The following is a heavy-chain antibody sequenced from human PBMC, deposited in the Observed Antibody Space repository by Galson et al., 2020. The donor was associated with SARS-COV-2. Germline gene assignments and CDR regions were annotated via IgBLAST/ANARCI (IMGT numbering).Heavy chain of an antibody. Sequence: GGSLRLSCTASGFSFSSYWMSWVRQAPGKGLEWVANIKQDGSEKYYVDSVKGRFTISRDDTKNSLYLQMNSLRAEDTAVYYCARLKWNYGWYFDCWGQGPLVTVSS. CDR2: IKQDGSEK. CDR3: ARLKWNYGWYFDC. CDR1: GFSFSSYW. D-gene: IGHD1-7*01. V-gene: IGHV3-7*03. J-gene: IGHJ4*02.